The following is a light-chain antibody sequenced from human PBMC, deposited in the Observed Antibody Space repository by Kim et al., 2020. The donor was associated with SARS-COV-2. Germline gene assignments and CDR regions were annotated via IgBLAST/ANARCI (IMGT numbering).Light chain of an antibody. CDR3: QQSYTTPT. Sequence: IQMTQSPSSLSASLGDRVTITCRASQNIDIYCSWYQHKPGKAPKLLTYAASSLQSGVPSRFSGSGSGTDFSLTISSLQPEDFATYYCQQSYTTPTFGQGTKVDIK. CDR1: QNIDIY. V-gene: IGKV1-39*01. J-gene: IGKJ1*01. CDR2: AAS.